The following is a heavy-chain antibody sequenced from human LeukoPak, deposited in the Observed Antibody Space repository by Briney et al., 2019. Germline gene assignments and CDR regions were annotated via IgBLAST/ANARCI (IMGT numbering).Heavy chain of an antibody. V-gene: IGHV3-7*01. CDR3: ARALGDFWSGYYPPDY. D-gene: IGHD3-3*01. Sequence: GGSLRLSCAASGFTFSSYWMSWVRQAPGKGLEWVANIKQDGSEKYYVDSVKGRFTISRDNAKNSLYLQMNSLRAEDTAVYYCARALGDFWSGYYPPDYWGQGTWVTVSP. CDR2: IKQDGSEK. J-gene: IGHJ4*02. CDR1: GFTFSSYW.